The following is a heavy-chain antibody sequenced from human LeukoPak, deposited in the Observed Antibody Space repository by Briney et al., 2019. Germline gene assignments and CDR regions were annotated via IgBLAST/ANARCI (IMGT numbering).Heavy chain of an antibody. CDR2: ITDDGSSR. CDR1: GFTFSGYW. D-gene: IGHD7-27*01. Sequence: GGSLRLSCAASGFTFSGYWVHWVRQAPGKGLVWVSHITDDGSSRSYADSVKGRFTISRDNAKNTVYLQMNGLRAEDTAVYYCARDVNWVTPLDYWGQGTLVTVSS. J-gene: IGHJ4*02. V-gene: IGHV3-74*01. CDR3: ARDVNWVTPLDY.